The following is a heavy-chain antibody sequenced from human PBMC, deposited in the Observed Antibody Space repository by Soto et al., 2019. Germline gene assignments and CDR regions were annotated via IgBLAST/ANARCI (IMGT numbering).Heavy chain of an antibody. D-gene: IGHD1-26*01. V-gene: IGHV3-23*01. CDR3: AKALIVGATTPFDY. CDR1: GFTFSSYA. CDR2: LSGSGAGR. Sequence: GGSLRLSCAASGFTFSSYAMSWVRQAPGKGLEWVSGLSGSGAGRFYADSVKGRFTISRDNSKNTLYLQMNSLRAEDTAVYYCAKALIVGATTPFDYWGQGTLVTV. J-gene: IGHJ4*02.